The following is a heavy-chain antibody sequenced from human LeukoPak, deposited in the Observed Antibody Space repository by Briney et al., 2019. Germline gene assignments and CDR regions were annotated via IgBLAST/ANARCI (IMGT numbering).Heavy chain of an antibody. V-gene: IGHV3-48*04. J-gene: IGHJ5*02. CDR3: ARDGRRYYGSGSYFLDWIDP. CDR2: ISSSSSTI. CDR1: GFTFSSYS. Sequence: GGSLRLSCAASGFTFSSYSMNWVRQAPGKGREWVSYISSSSSTIYYADSVKGRFTISRDNAKSSLYLEMSTLRAEDTALYYCARDGRRYYGSGSYFLDWIDPWGQGTLVIVSS. D-gene: IGHD3-10*01.